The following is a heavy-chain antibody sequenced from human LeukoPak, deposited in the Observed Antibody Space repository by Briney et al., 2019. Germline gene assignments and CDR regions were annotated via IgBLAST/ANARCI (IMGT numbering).Heavy chain of an antibody. CDR1: GCTFSSYA. J-gene: IGHJ2*01. D-gene: IGHD4-17*01. CDR3: ARVDYGDLRGPRWYFDL. CDR2: IIPIFGTA. Sequence: ASVKVSCKASGCTFSSYAISWVRQAPGQGLEWMGGIIPIFGTANYAQKFQGRVTITADESTSTAYMELSSLRSEDTAVYYCARVDYGDLRGPRWYFDLWGRGTLVTVSS. V-gene: IGHV1-69*01.